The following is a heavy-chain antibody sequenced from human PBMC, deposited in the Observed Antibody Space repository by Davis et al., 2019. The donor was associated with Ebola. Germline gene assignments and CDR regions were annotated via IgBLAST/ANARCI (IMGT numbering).Heavy chain of an antibody. CDR2: LDYGQGT. V-gene: IGHV4-39*01. CDR3: ARYSGSSYGMDV. Sequence: PSETLSLTCTVSGDSISSGVYSWEWIRQPPGRGLEWIGSLDYGQGTYSKASFKSRVTISVDTSKSQLSLRLTSVTVADTAVYYCARYSGSSYGMDVWGQGTTVTVSS. D-gene: IGHD1-26*01. CDR1: GDSISSGVYS. J-gene: IGHJ6*02.